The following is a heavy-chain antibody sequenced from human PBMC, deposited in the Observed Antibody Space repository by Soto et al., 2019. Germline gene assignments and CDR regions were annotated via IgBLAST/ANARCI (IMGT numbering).Heavy chain of an antibody. J-gene: IGHJ4*02. D-gene: IGHD2-2*01. Sequence: QVQLVQSGAEVKKPGASVKVSCKASGYTFTSYGISWVRQAPGQGLEWMGWISAYNGNTNYAQKLQGRVTMTTDTSPXTAYMERRSLRSDDTAVYYCARGSSLVPAANGSDYWGQGTLVTVSS. V-gene: IGHV1-18*01. CDR2: ISAYNGNT. CDR3: ARGSSLVPAANGSDY. CDR1: GYTFTSYG.